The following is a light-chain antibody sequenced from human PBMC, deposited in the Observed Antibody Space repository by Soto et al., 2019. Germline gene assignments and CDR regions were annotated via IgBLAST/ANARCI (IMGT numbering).Light chain of an antibody. CDR3: QQYYSAPLT. J-gene: IGKJ1*01. CDR1: QSVLSSSNNKNY. CDR2: WAS. V-gene: IGKV4-1*01. Sequence: DIVMSQSPDSLAVSLGERATINCKSSQSVLSSSNNKNYLAWYQQKAGQPPKLLINWASIRQSGVPDRLSGSGSGADFTLTISSLQAEDVAVYYCQQYYSAPLTFGQGTKVDSK.